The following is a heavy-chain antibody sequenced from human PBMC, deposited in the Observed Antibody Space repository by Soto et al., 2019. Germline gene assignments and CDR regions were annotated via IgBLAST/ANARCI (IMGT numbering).Heavy chain of an antibody. CDR2: LLAATNKD. CDR1: ELTLNSSN. Sequence: GGSLRLACAVSELTLNSSNIHCVRHSPGKAPEWVAGLLAATNKDYYADSVKGRFTISRDNSKNIFYLQMNSLRDEDTAIYFCAKDDGQCYWGQGTLVTVS. V-gene: IGHV3-30*18. J-gene: IGHJ4*02. CDR3: AKDDGQCY.